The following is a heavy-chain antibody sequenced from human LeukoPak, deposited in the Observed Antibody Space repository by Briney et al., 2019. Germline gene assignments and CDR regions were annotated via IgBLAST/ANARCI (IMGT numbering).Heavy chain of an antibody. J-gene: IGHJ2*01. V-gene: IGHV4-30-2*01. D-gene: IGHD4-17*01. CDR3: ARAMVTTALWYFDL. CDR2: IYHSGST. CDR1: GGSISSGGYS. Sequence: SETLSLTCAVSGGSISSGGYSWSWIRQPPGKGLEWIGYIYHSGSTYYNPSLKSRVTISVDRSKNQFSLKLSSVTAADTAVYYCARAMVTTALWYFDLWGRGTLVTVSS.